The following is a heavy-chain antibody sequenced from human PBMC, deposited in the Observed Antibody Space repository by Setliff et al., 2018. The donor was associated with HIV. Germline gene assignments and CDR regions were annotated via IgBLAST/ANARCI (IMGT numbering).Heavy chain of an antibody. CDR3: ARDPEAQIVVVPAYMDV. J-gene: IGHJ6*03. CDR1: GYTFTSYA. CDR2: INAGNGNT. Sequence: ASVKVSCKASGYTFTSYATHWVRQAPGQRLEWMGWINAGNGNTKYSQKFQGRVTITRDTSASTAYMELSSLRSEDTAVYYCARDPEAQIVVVPAYMDVWGKGTTVTVSS. D-gene: IGHD2-2*01. V-gene: IGHV1-3*01.